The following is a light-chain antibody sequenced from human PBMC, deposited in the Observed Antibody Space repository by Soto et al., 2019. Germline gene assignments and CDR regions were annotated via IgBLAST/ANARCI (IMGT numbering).Light chain of an antibody. Sequence: IHVTQSPSSLSASVGDRVTITCRASQRITTYLNWYQQKPGEAPKLLISASGTLQRGVPSRFSGSGSRTDVTLTITSLQPADFATYFCQQTYSTPYTFGQGTTLEIK. CDR3: QQTYSTPYT. CDR1: QRITTY. J-gene: IGKJ2*01. CDR2: ASG. V-gene: IGKV1-39*01.